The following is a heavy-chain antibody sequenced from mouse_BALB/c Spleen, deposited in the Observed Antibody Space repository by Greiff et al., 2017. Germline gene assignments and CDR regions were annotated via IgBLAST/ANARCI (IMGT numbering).Heavy chain of an antibody. CDR2: ISSGGSYT. Sequence: EVMLVESGGDLVKPGGSLKLSCAASGFTFSSYGMSWVRQTPDKRLEWVATISSGGSYTYYPDSVKGRFTISRDNAKNTLYLQMSSLKSEDTAMYYCARGWERAMDYWGQGTSVTVSS. CDR1: GFTFSSYG. J-gene: IGHJ4*01. CDR3: ARGWERAMDY. V-gene: IGHV5-6*01. D-gene: IGHD4-1*01.